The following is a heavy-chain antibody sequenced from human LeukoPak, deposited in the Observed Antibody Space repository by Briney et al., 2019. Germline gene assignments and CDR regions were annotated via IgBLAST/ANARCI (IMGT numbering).Heavy chain of an antibody. V-gene: IGHV4-59*01. CDR1: GGSISSYY. J-gene: IGHJ4*02. Sequence: SETLSLTCTVSGGSISSYYWSWIRQPPGKGLEWIGYIYYSGSTNYNPSLKSRVTISVDTSKNQFSLRLSSVTAADTAVYYCASGNWRYYFDYWGQGTLVTVSS. D-gene: IGHD1-1*01. CDR2: IYYSGST. CDR3: ASGNWRYYFDY.